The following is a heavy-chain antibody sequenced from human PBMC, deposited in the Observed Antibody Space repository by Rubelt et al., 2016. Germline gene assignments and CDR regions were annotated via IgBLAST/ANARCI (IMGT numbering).Heavy chain of an antibody. Sequence: VRLVESGGALIQPGGSLRLSCAASGFTVSSNYMNWVRQAPGKGLEWVSVIYIGDTTDSADSVKGRFTISRDNSKNTLDLQMGSLRAEDTAVYHCARDSSGWYHFDYWGQGTLVTVSS. D-gene: IGHD6-19*01. J-gene: IGHJ4*02. CDR2: IYIGDTT. V-gene: IGHV3-53*01. CDR1: GFTVSSNY. CDR3: ARDSSGWYHFDY.